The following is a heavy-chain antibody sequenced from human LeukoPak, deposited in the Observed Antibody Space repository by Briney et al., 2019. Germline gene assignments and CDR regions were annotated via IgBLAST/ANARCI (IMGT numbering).Heavy chain of an antibody. CDR3: ASDYGDYRPGDY. D-gene: IGHD4-17*01. V-gene: IGHV4-39*07. CDR2: IYHSGST. J-gene: IGHJ4*02. Sequence: SETLSLTCTVSGGSISSSSYYWGWIRQPPGKGLEWIGSIYHSGSTYYNPSLKSRVTISVDTSKNQFSLRLSSVTAADTAVYYCASDYGDYRPGDYWGQGTLVTVSS. CDR1: GGSISSSSYY.